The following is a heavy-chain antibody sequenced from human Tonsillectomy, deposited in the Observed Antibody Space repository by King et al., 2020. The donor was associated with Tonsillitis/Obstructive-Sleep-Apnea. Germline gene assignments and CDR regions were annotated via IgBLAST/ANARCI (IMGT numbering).Heavy chain of an antibody. CDR3: VSQGFGSGSYYPGS. D-gene: IGHD3-10*01. CDR2: IYYSGST. CDR1: GGSISSSSYY. J-gene: IGHJ5*02. V-gene: IGHV4-39*01. Sequence: LQLQESGPGLVKPSETLSLTCTVSGGSISSSSYYWGWIRQPPGKGLEWIGTIYYSGSTYYNPSLKSRVTISADTSKNQFSLSLSSVTAADTAVYYCVSQGFGSGSYYPGSWGQGTLVTVSS.